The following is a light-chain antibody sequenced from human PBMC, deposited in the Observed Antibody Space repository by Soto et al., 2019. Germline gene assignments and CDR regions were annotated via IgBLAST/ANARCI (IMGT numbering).Light chain of an antibody. J-gene: IGLJ1*01. V-gene: IGLV2-14*01. Sequence: QSALTQPASVSGSPGQWITISCTGTSSDVGGYNYVTWYQQHPDKAPKLMIYDVSNRPSGVSNRFSGSKSGNTASLTISGLQAEDEADYYCGSYTSSSTHVFGTGTKLTVL. CDR2: DVS. CDR3: GSYTSSSTHV. CDR1: SSDVGGYNY.